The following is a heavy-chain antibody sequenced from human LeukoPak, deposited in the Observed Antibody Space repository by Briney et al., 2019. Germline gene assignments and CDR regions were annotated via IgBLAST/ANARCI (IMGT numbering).Heavy chain of an antibody. J-gene: IGHJ4*02. CDR1: GFTFSTYS. D-gene: IGHD3-3*01. V-gene: IGHV3-21*01. Sequence: GGSLRLSCAASGFTFSTYSMSWVRQAPGKGLEWVSSISSSSTYIYYVDSVKGRFTISRDDAKNSLYLQMNSLRADDTAVYYCARDWIGDDYWGQGTLVTVSS. CDR3: ARDWIGDDY. CDR2: ISSSSTYI.